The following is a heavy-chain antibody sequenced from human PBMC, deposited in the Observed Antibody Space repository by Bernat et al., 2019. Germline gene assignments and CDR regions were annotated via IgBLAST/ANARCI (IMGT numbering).Heavy chain of an antibody. Sequence: QVQLQESGPGLVKPSETLSLTCTVSGGSISSGSYYWSWIWQPAGKGLEWIGRIYTSGSTNYNPSLKSRVTISVDTSKNQFSLKLSSVTAADTAVYYCARVIPLRFLAKFDPWGQGTLVTVSS. D-gene: IGHD3-3*01. CDR2: IYTSGST. J-gene: IGHJ5*02. CDR3: ARVIPLRFLAKFDP. CDR1: GGSISSGSYY. V-gene: IGHV4-61*02.